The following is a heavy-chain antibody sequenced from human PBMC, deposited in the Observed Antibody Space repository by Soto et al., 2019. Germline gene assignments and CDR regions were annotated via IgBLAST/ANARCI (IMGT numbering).Heavy chain of an antibody. J-gene: IGHJ6*02. CDR3: GSYPRDRLGYNYYGRED. CDR1: GGSISSGGYY. D-gene: IGHD3-22*01. V-gene: IGHV4-31*03. Sequence: PSETLSLTCTVSGGSISSGGYYWSWIRQHPGKGLEWIGYIYYSGSTYYNPSLKSRVTISVDTSKNQFSLKLSSVTAADTAVFYCGSYPRDRLGYNYYGREDWGQGTTATV. CDR2: IYYSGST.